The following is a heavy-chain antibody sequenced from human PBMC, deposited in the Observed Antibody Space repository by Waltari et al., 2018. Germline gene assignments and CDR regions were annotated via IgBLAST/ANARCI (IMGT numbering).Heavy chain of an antibody. Sequence: QVQLQQWGAGLLMPSATLSVTCAVYGGSFSGYYWSWLRQPPGKGLEWIGEITHSGSTNYHPSLKSRVTISVDTSKNQYSLKLSSVTAADSAVYYCARLRSGYVPYWGQGTLVTVSS. J-gene: IGHJ4*02. D-gene: IGHD5-12*01. V-gene: IGHV4-34*01. CDR3: ARLRSGYVPY. CDR2: ITHSGST. CDR1: GGSFSGYY.